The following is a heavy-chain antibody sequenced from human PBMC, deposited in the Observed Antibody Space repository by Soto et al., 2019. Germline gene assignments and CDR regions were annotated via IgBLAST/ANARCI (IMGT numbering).Heavy chain of an antibody. CDR1: GGSISSGGYY. D-gene: IGHD2-15*01. CDR3: ARQDRVVVEGGWFDP. V-gene: IGHV4-31*03. CDR2: IYYSGTT. J-gene: IGHJ5*02. Sequence: SETLSLTCTVSGGSISSGGYYWSWIRQHPGKGLEWIGYIYYSGTTYYNPSLKSRVTISVDTSKNQFSLNLTSVTAADTAVYYCARQDRVVVEGGWFDPWGQGTLVTVSS.